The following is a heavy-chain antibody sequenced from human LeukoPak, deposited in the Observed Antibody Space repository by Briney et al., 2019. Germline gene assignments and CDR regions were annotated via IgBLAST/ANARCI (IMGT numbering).Heavy chain of an antibody. CDR2: IYHSGST. V-gene: IGHV4-4*02. J-gene: IGHJ5*02. D-gene: IGHD4-17*01. Sequence: PSETLSLTCAVSGGSISSSNWWSWVRQPPGKGPEWIGEIYHSGSTNYNPSLKSRVTISVDKSKNQFSLKLSSVTAADTAVYYCASIDYGDPTGWFDPWGQGTLVTVSS. CDR3: ASIDYGDPTGWFDP. CDR1: GGSISSSNW.